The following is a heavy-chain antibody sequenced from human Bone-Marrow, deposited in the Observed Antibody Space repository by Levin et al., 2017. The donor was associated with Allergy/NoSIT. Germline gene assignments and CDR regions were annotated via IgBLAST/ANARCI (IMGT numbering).Heavy chain of an antibody. CDR3: ARIGPNASYTGSYSGFDP. V-gene: IGHV2-70*11. CDR1: GFSLSTSGMC. D-gene: IGHD1-26*01. J-gene: IGHJ5*02. Sequence: QTLSLTCTFSGFSLSTSGMCVTWIRQPPGKALEWLARIDWDDDKHYSTSLKTRLTISKDTSKNQVVLTMTNMDPEDTATYYCARIGPNASYTGSYSGFDPWGHGTLVTVSS. CDR2: IDWDDDK.